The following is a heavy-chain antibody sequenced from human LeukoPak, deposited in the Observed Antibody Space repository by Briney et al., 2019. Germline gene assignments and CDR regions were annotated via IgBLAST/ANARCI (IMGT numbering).Heavy chain of an antibody. V-gene: IGHV4-39*07. Sequence: SETLSLTCTVSGGSISSSSYYWGWIRQPPGKGLEWIGSIYYSGSTYYNPSLKSRVTISVDTSKNQFSLKLSSVTAADTAVYYCARDHYDSSGYYYRYWGQGTLVTVSS. CDR2: IYYSGST. CDR1: GGSISSSSYY. D-gene: IGHD3-22*01. J-gene: IGHJ4*02. CDR3: ARDHYDSSGYYYRY.